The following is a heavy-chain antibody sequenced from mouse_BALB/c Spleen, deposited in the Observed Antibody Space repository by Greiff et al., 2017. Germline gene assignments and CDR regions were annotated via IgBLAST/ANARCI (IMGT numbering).Heavy chain of an antibody. D-gene: IGHD2-4*01. CDR1: GFNIKDTY. Sequence: EVQLQQSGAELVKPGASVKLSCTASGFNIKDTYMHWVKQRPEQGLEWIGRIDPANGNTKYDPKFQGKATITADTSSNTAYLQLSSLTSEDTAVYYCARDDYEGYFDVWGAGTTVTVSS. V-gene: IGHV14-3*02. J-gene: IGHJ1*01. CDR3: ARDDYEGYFDV. CDR2: IDPANGNT.